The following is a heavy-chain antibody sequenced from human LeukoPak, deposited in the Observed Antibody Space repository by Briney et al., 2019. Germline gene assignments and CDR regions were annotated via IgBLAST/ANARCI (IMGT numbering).Heavy chain of an antibody. CDR3: AKDATIVPLDY. V-gene: IGHV3-23*01. D-gene: IGHD5-24*01. J-gene: IGHJ4*02. CDR1: GFTFSNAW. CDR2: ISASGRST. Sequence: GGSLRLSCAASGFTFSNAWMSWVRQAPGKGLEWVSAISASGRSTFYADSVKGRLTISRDNSKNTLYLQMNSLRAEDTAVYYCAKDATIVPLDYWGQGTLVIVSS.